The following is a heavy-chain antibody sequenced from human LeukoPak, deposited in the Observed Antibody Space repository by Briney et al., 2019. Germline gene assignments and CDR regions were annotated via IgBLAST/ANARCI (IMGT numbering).Heavy chain of an antibody. D-gene: IGHD3-10*01. CDR1: GGSISSYY. J-gene: IGHJ5*02. CDR3: ARTSLLWFGELLGWFDH. V-gene: IGHV4-4*08. CDR2: IYTSGST. Sequence: SETLSLTCTVSGGSISSYYWSWIRQPPGKGLEWIGRIYTSGSTNYNPSLKSRVTISVDTSKNQFSLKLSSVTAADTAVYYCARTSLLWFGELLGWFDHWGQGTLVTVSS.